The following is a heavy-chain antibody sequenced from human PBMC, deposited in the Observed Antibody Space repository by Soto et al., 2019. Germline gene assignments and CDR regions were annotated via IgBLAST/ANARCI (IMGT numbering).Heavy chain of an antibody. CDR1: GFTFSSYW. CDR3: ARRAASGRGWDV. Sequence: EVQLVEAGGGLVQPGGSLRLSCVESGFTFSSYWMSWVRQAPGKGLEWVGNIKQDGSEENYVDSVKGRFTISRDNSKNTMYLQMNSMRAEDTAGYYCARRAASGRGWDVWGQGTTVVVSS. J-gene: IGHJ6*02. CDR2: IKQDGSEE. D-gene: IGHD6-13*01. V-gene: IGHV3-7*01.